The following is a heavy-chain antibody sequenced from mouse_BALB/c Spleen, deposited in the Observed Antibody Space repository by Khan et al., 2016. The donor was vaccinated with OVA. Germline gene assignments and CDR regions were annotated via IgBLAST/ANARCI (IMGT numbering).Heavy chain of an antibody. V-gene: IGHV1-77*01. D-gene: IGHD1-2*01. CDR2: ISPGSGDT. CDR1: GYTFTDYY. J-gene: IGHJ3*01. CDR3: ARRNYFGYTFAY. Sequence: QVQLQQSGAELARPGASVKLSCTASGYTFTDYYIHWVKQRTGQGLEWIGEISPGSGDTYYNARFMGKATLTADKSSSTAYMQLSSLTSEAAAVYWCARRNYFGYTFAYWGQGTLVTVSA.